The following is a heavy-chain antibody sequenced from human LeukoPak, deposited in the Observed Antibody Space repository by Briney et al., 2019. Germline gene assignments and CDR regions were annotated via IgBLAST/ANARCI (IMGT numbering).Heavy chain of an antibody. D-gene: IGHD1-26*01. CDR2: ISSSSSYI. CDR1: GFTFSSYS. CDR3: ARDVLVVGDTIYFDY. J-gene: IGHJ4*02. V-gene: IGHV3-21*01. Sequence: PGGSLRLSCAASGFTFSSYSMSWVRQPPGKGLEWVSSISSSSSYIYYADSVKRRFTISRDNAKNSLYLQVNSLRAEETAVYYCARDVLVVGDTIYFDYWGQGTLVTVSS.